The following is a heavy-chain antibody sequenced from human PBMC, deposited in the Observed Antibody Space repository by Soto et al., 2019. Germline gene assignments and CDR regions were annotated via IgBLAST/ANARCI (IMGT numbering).Heavy chain of an antibody. V-gene: IGHV4-4*02. Sequence: SETLSLTCAVSGGSISSSNWWSWVRQPPGKGLEWIGEIYHSGSTNYNPSLKSRVTISVDKSKNQFSLKLSSVTAADTAVYYCARGARWAVAGIYYYYGMDVWGQGTTVTVSS. CDR1: GGSISSSNW. D-gene: IGHD6-19*01. CDR3: ARGARWAVAGIYYYYGMDV. CDR2: IYHSGST. J-gene: IGHJ6*02.